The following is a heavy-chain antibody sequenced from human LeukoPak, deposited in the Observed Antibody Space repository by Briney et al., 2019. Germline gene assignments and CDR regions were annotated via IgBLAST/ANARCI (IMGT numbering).Heavy chain of an antibody. V-gene: IGHV4-59*12. Sequence: SETLSLTCTVSGGSISSYYWSWIRQPPGKGLEWIGYIYYSGNTNYNPSLKSRVTMSVDTSKNQFSLKLTSMTAADTAVYYCARDYGDDFTWFDPWGQGTQVTVSS. D-gene: IGHD4-17*01. CDR1: GGSISSYY. CDR2: IYYSGNT. CDR3: ARDYGDDFTWFDP. J-gene: IGHJ5*02.